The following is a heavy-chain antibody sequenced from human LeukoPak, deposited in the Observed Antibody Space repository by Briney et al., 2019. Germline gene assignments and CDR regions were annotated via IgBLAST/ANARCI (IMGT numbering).Heavy chain of an antibody. CDR2: IYTSGST. CDR1: GGSISSYY. Sequence: PSETLSLTCTVSGGSISSYYWSWIRQPAGKGLEWIGRIYTSGSTNYNPSLKSRVTMSVDTSKNQFSLKLSSVTAADTAVYYCARDVIVVVPAARSTAEAWFDPWGQGTLVTVSS. D-gene: IGHD2-2*01. V-gene: IGHV4-4*07. CDR3: ARDVIVVVPAARSTAEAWFDP. J-gene: IGHJ5*02.